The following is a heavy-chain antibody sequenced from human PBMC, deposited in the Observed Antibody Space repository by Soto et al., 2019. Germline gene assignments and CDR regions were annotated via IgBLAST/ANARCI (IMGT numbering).Heavy chain of an antibody. V-gene: IGHV1-3*01. CDR2: INAGNGNT. Sequence: GASVKVSCKASGYTFTSYAMHWVRQAHGQKLEWMGWINAGNGNTKYSQKFQGRVTITRDTSASTAYMELSSLRSEDTAVYYCASALADGGYYHYYHLDVWGKGTTVTVSS. D-gene: IGHD4-17*01. J-gene: IGHJ6*03. CDR3: ASALADGGYYHYYHLDV. CDR1: GYTFTSYA.